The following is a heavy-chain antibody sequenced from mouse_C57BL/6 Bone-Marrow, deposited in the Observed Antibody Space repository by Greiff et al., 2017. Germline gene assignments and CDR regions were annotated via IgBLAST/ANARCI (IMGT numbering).Heavy chain of an antibody. CDR3: ARGYDYAEDYAMDY. D-gene: IGHD2-4*01. Sequence: EVQLQESGGGLVKPGGSLKLSCAASGFTFSSYAMSWVRQTPDKRLEWVATISDGGSYTYYPDNVKGRFTISRDNAKNNLYLQMSHLKSEDTAMYYCARGYDYAEDYAMDYWGQGTSVTVSS. CDR2: ISDGGSYT. V-gene: IGHV5-4*01. CDR1: GFTFSSYA. J-gene: IGHJ4*01.